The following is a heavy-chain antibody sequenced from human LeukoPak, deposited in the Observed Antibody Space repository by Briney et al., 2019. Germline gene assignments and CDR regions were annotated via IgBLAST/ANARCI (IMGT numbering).Heavy chain of an antibody. CDR1: GGSISSGGYY. Sequence: SETLSLTCTVSGGSISSGGYYWSWIRQHPGKGLEWIGYIYYSGSTYYNPSLKCRVTISVDTSKNQFSLKLSSVTAADTAVYYCARSPYCGGDCPEPGYWGQGTLVTVSS. CDR2: IYYSGST. CDR3: ARSPYCGGDCPEPGY. D-gene: IGHD2-21*02. V-gene: IGHV4-31*03. J-gene: IGHJ4*02.